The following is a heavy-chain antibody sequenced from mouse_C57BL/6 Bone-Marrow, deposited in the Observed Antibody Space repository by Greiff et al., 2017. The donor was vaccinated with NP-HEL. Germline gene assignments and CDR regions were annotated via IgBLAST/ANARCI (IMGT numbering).Heavy chain of an antibody. D-gene: IGHD2-4*01. V-gene: IGHV14-4*01. Sequence: VQLQQSGAELVRPGASVKLSCTASGFNIKDDYMHWVKQRPEQGLEWIGWIDPDSGYTEYASKFQGKATITADTSSNTAYLQLSSLTSEDTAVYDCTTESPDYDLAYGGRGTRVTVSA. CDR3: TTESPDYDLAY. J-gene: IGHJ3*01. CDR2: IDPDSGYT. CDR1: GFNIKDDY.